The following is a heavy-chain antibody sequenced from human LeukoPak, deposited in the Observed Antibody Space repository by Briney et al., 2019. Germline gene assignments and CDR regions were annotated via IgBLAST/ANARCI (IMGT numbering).Heavy chain of an antibody. CDR2: IYYSGTT. Sequence: SETLSLTCTVCGGSISYYYWSGLRQSPGKGLEWIGYIYYSGTTNYNPSLKSRVTISVDTSKNQFSLKLSSVTAADTAVYYCARQKVPPAMSGFDPCGQGTLVTVSS. D-gene: IGHD2-2*01. CDR1: GGSISYYY. CDR3: ARQKVPPAMSGFDP. V-gene: IGHV4-59*08. J-gene: IGHJ5*02.